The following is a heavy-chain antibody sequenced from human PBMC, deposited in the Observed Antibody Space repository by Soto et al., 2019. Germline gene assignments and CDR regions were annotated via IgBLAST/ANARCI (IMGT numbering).Heavy chain of an antibody. D-gene: IGHD2-21*02. V-gene: IGHV3-30-3*01. Sequence: QVQLVESGGGVVQPGRSLRLSCAASGFTFSSDAMHWVRQAPGKGLEWVAVISYDGSNKYYADSVKGRFTISRDNSKNTLYLQMNSLRAEDTAVYYCARDMRGHIVLVTAIPTYYFDYWGQGTLVTVSS. CDR3: ARDMRGHIVLVTAIPTYYFDY. J-gene: IGHJ4*02. CDR2: ISYDGSNK. CDR1: GFTFSSDA.